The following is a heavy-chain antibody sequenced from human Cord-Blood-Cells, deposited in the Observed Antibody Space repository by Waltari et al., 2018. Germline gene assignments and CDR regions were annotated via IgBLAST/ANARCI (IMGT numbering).Heavy chain of an antibody. J-gene: IGHJ6*03. CDR2: IIPILGIA. Sequence: QVHLVQSGAEVKHPGSSVQVSCTASGGTFSSYDISWARQAPGQGLEWMGRIIPILGIANYAQKFQGRVTITAEKSTSRAYMELSSLRSEDTAVYYCARGLSRVRFLEWEHYYDYMDVWGKGTTVTVSS. D-gene: IGHD3-3*01. CDR1: GGTFSSYD. CDR3: ARGLSRVRFLEWEHYYDYMDV. V-gene: IGHV1-69*09.